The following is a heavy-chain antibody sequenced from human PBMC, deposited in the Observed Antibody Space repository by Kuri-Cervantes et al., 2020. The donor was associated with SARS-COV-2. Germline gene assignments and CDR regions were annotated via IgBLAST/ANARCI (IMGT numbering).Heavy chain of an antibody. D-gene: IGHD4-11*01. CDR1: GGSFSGYY. CDR2: INHSGST. Sequence: SETLSLTCAVYGGSFSGYYWSWIRQPPGKGLEWIGEINHSGSTNYNPSLKSRVTISVDTSKNQFSLKLSSVTAADTAVYYCAREGHDYSNLRTPYYYYYYMDVWGKGTTVTVSS. V-gene: IGHV4-34*01. CDR3: AREGHDYSNLRTPYYYYYYMDV. J-gene: IGHJ6*03.